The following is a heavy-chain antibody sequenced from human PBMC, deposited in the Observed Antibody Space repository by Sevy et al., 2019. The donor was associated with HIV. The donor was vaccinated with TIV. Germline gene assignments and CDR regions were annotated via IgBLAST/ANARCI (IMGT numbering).Heavy chain of an antibody. V-gene: IGHV1-3*01. CDR3: ARDPYARRGFDY. Sequence: ASVKVSCKASGYTFNTFTIHWLRQAPGQSLVWIGWPNPGNGNTKSAQHFRGRVTITRDTSPRTAYLELTGLTSEDTAVYFCARDPYARRGFDYWGQGTLVTVSS. J-gene: IGHJ4*02. CDR2: PNPGNGNT. D-gene: IGHD3-16*01. CDR1: GYTFNTFT.